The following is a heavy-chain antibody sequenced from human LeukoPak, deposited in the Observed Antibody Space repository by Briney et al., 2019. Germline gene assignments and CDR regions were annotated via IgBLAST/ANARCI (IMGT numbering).Heavy chain of an antibody. CDR3: ARTFTGSHLLEY. CDR1: GSSLKTYF. Sequence: PSETPSLTCSISGSSLKTYFWTWIRQAPGKGLEYIGFIHHSGRTDYSPALKSRVTISIDTSKNEFSLRLTSVTIADTAIYYCARTFTGSHLLEYWDQGTLVIVSS. D-gene: IGHD1-26*01. V-gene: IGHV4-59*01. J-gene: IGHJ4*02. CDR2: IHHSGRT.